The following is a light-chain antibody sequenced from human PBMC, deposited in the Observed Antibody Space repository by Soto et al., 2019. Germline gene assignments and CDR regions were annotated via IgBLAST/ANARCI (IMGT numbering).Light chain of an antibody. CDR2: GAS. V-gene: IGKV3-20*01. CDR1: QSLSRNY. CDR3: QQYDTSPPIT. Sequence: EIVLTQSPATLSLSPGERATLSCRASQSLSRNYIAWYQHRPGQAPRLLIYGASSRATGIPDRFSGIGSGAVFTLTIAGLEPEDFAVYYCQQYDTSPPITFGQGTRLEI. J-gene: IGKJ5*01.